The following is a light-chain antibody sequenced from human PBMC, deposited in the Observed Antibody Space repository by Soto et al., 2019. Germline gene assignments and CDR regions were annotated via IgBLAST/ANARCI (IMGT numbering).Light chain of an antibody. CDR1: RSKIGXXX. V-gene: IGLV1-47*01. CDR2: RNT. J-gene: IGLJ1*01. Sequence: QSVLTQPPSXSXTPGQRXTXXCXXSRSKIGXXXVYWFQQLSGTAPKLLIYRNTQRPSGVPDRLSGSKSGTSASLAISGLRXEDEADYYCATWDDSLKTYVFGNGTKLTVL. CDR3: ATWDDSLKTYV.